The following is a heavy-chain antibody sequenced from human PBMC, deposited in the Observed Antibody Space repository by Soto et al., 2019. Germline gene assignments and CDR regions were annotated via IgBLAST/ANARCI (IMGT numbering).Heavy chain of an antibody. CDR2: INKDSTVI. D-gene: IGHD3-16*01. Sequence: EEQLVESGGGLVQPGGSLRLSCAASGFSFSTHYMNWVRQSPGKGLEWVSSINKDSTVIYYADSVKGRFTISRDNARNPLALHMNSQRAEETAVYYSLNGDYYEGPGTLVTVSS. J-gene: IGHJ4*02. V-gene: IGHV3-48*01. CDR1: GFSFSTHY. CDR3: LNGDYY.